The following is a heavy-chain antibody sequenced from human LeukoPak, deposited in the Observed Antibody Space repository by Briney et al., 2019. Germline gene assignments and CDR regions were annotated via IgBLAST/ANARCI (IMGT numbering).Heavy chain of an antibody. J-gene: IGHJ4*02. CDR2: INHSGST. CDR3: AGSGGRWCNDY. V-gene: IGHV4-34*01. D-gene: IGHD4/OR15-4a*01. Sequence: SETLSLTCTVSGGSISSYYWSWIRQPPGKGLEWIGEINHSGSTNYNPSLMSRVTISVDTTKNQFSLQLSTVTAADTAVYYCAGSGGRWCNDYWGEGTLVTVSS. CDR1: GGSISSYY.